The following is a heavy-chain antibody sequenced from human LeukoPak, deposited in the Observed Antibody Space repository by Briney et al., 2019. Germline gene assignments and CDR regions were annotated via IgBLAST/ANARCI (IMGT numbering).Heavy chain of an antibody. CDR1: GFTFSSYA. V-gene: IGHV3-23*01. J-gene: IGHJ4*02. CDR2: ISGSGGST. CDR3: AKIVGFWSGYCDY. D-gene: IGHD3-3*01. Sequence: GSLRLSCAASGFTFSSYAMSWVRQAPGKGLEWVSAISGSGGSTYYADSVKGRFTISRDKSKNTLYLQMNSLRAEDTAVYYCAKIVGFWSGYCDYWGQGTLVTVSS.